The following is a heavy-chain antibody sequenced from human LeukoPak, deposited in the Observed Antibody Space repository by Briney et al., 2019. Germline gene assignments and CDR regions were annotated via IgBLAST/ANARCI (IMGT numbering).Heavy chain of an antibody. CDR1: GGSINSGDYY. V-gene: IGHV4-30-4*01. D-gene: IGHD3-10*01. CDR2: IYYSGNT. Sequence: SQTLSLTCTVSGGSINSGDYYWSWIRQPPGKGLEWFGYIYYSGNTYYNPSLKSRITISIDTSRNQFSLRLTSVTAADTAVYYCARYHFGYYFDYWGQGTLVTVSS. CDR3: ARYHFGYYFDY. J-gene: IGHJ4*02.